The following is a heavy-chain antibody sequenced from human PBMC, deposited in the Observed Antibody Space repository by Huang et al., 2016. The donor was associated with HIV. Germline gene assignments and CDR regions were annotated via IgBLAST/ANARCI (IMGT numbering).Heavy chain of an antibody. J-gene: IGHJ4*02. V-gene: IGHV3-30*18. CDR3: AKGPMGGDSSSSGYAY. D-gene: IGHD6-13*01. CDR1: GFTFSSYG. Sequence: QVQLVESGGGVVQPGRSLRLSCAASGFTFSSYGMHWVRQAPGKGLEWVAVISYDGSNKYYADSVKGRFTISRENSKNTLYLQMNSLRAEDTAVYYCAKGPMGGDSSSSGYAYWGQGTLVTVSS. CDR2: ISYDGSNK.